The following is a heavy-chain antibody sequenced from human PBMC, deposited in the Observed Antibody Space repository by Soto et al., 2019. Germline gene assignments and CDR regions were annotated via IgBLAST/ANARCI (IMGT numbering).Heavy chain of an antibody. Sequence: QVQLVQSGAEVKKPGSSVKVSCKASGGTFSSYAISWVRQAPGQGLEWMGGIIPIVGSANYAQKFQGRVTITADESTSTAYMELSSLRSEDTAVYYCARSQGSSTSLEIYYYYYYGMDVRGQGTTVTVSS. CDR2: IIPIVGSA. CDR1: GGTFSSYA. J-gene: IGHJ6*02. D-gene: IGHD2-2*01. V-gene: IGHV1-69*01. CDR3: ARSQGSSTSLEIYYYYYYGMDV.